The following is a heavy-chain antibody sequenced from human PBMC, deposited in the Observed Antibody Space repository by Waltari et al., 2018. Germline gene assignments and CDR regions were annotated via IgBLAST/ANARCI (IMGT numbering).Heavy chain of an antibody. CDR3: ARSNWGGTIDY. CDR1: GGSISSSRSY. CDR2: IYYSGST. Sequence: QLQLQESGPGLVKPSETLSLTCTVSGGSISSSRSYWGWIRQPPGKGLEWIGSIYYSGSTYYNPSLKSRVTISVDTSKNQFSLKLSSVTAADTAVYYCARSNWGGTIDYWGQGTLVTVSS. J-gene: IGHJ4*02. D-gene: IGHD7-27*01. V-gene: IGHV4-39*07.